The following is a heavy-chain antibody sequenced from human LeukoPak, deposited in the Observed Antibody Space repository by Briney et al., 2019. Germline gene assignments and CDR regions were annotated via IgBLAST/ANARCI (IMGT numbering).Heavy chain of an antibody. Sequence: ASVKVSCKASGYTFTGYYMHWVRQAPGQGLEWMGWINPNSGGTNYAQKFQGWVTMTRDTSISTAYMELRSLRSDDTAVYYCARDTRLREPTEDFDYWGQGTLVTVPS. D-gene: IGHD5-12*01. CDR3: ARDTRLREPTEDFDY. CDR1: GYTFTGYY. CDR2: INPNSGGT. V-gene: IGHV1-2*04. J-gene: IGHJ4*02.